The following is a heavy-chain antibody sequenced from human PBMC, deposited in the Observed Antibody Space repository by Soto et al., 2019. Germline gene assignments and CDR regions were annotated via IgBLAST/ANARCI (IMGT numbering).Heavy chain of an antibody. D-gene: IGHD2-15*01. CDR2: INAGNGNT. V-gene: IGHV1-3*01. J-gene: IGHJ4*02. CDR1: GYTFTSYA. CDR3: ARDILFDY. Sequence: ASVKVSCKASGYTFTSYAMHWVRQAPGQRLEWKGWINAGNGNTIYSQKYQGRVTITRDTSASTAYMKLSSLRSEDTAVYYCARDILFDYWGQGTLVTVSS.